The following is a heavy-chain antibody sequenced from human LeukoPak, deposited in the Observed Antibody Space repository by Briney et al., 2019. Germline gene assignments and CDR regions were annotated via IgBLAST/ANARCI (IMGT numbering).Heavy chain of an antibody. V-gene: IGHV3-48*01. Sequence: PGGSLRLSCAASGFTFSSYSMNWVRQAPGKGLEWVSYISSSSSTIYYADSVKGRFTISRDNAKNSLYLQMNSLRAEVTAVYYCATQYYDFWSGHIGAFDIWGQGTMVTVSS. CDR2: ISSSSSTI. J-gene: IGHJ3*02. CDR1: GFTFSSYS. D-gene: IGHD3-3*01. CDR3: ATQYYDFWSGHIGAFDI.